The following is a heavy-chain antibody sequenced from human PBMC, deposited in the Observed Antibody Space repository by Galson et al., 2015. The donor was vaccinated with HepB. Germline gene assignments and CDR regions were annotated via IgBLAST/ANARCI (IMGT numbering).Heavy chain of an antibody. D-gene: IGHD5-12*01. J-gene: IGHJ6*02. CDR1: GFTFSNAW. CDR2: IKSKTDGGTT. CDR3: TTDSWAGYSGYDYYYYGMDV. V-gene: IGHV3-15*01. Sequence: SLRLSCAASGFTFSNAWMSWVRQAPGKGLEWVGRIKSKTDGGTTDYAAPVKGRFTISRDDSKNTLYLQMNSLKTEDTAVYYCTTDSWAGYSGYDYYYYGMDVWGQGTTVTVSS.